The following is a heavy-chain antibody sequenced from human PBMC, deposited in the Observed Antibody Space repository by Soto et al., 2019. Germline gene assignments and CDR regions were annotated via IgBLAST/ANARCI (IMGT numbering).Heavy chain of an antibody. CDR1: GGTFSSYA. CDR3: ARSITGTVSYYFGMDV. Sequence: QVQLVQSGAEVKKPGSSVKVSCKDSGGTFSSYAISWVRQAPGQGLEWRGGIIPIFGTANYAQKFQGRVTITADESTSTAYMELSSLRSEDTAVYYCARSITGTVSYYFGMDVWGQGTPVTVSS. D-gene: IGHD1-20*01. V-gene: IGHV1-69*12. J-gene: IGHJ6*02. CDR2: IIPIFGTA.